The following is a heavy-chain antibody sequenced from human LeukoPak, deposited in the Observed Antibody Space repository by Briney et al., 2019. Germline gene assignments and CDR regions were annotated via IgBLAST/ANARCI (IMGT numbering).Heavy chain of an antibody. CDR3: ARENDYDLGMDV. D-gene: IGHD3-3*01. Sequence: SQTLSLTSTVSGGSISSGGYYWSWIRQHPGKGLEWIGYIYYSGSTYYNPSLKSRVTISVDTSKNQFSLKLSSVTAADTAVYYCARENDYDLGMDVWGQGTTVTVSS. CDR2: IYYSGST. V-gene: IGHV4-31*03. J-gene: IGHJ6*02. CDR1: GGSISSGGYY.